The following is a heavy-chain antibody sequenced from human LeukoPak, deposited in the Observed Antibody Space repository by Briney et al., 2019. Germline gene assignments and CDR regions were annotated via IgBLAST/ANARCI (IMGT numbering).Heavy chain of an antibody. CDR1: SYSISSGYY. CDR3: ARLTEPRNGAMFDY. Sequence: SETLSLTCDVSSYSISSGYYWGWIRQPPGKGLEWIGSIYHSGRTYYNPSLKSRVTISVDTSKNQFSLKLSSVTAADTAVYCCARLTEPRNGAMFDYWGQGTLVTVSS. D-gene: IGHD2-8*01. CDR2: IYHSGRT. J-gene: IGHJ4*02. V-gene: IGHV4-38-2*01.